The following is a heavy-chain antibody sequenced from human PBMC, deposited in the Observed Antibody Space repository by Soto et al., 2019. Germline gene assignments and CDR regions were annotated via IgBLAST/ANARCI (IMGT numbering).Heavy chain of an antibody. CDR3: ARGHYTPKYSDAGGENYYYYGMDV. Sequence: GASVKVSCKASGYTFTSYDINWVRQATGQGLEWMGWMNPNGGNTGYAQKFQGRVTMTRNTSISTAYMELSSLRSEDTAVYYCARGHYTPKYSDAGGENYYYYGMDVWGQGTTVTVSS. CDR2: MNPNGGNT. V-gene: IGHV1-8*01. D-gene: IGHD6-6*01. CDR1: GYTFTSYD. J-gene: IGHJ6*02.